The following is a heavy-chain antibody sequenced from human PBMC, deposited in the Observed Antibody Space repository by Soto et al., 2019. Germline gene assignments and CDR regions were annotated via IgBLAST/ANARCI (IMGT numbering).Heavy chain of an antibody. J-gene: IGHJ3*02. CDR2: INSDGSST. CDR3: ARAYYGDYFAFDI. V-gene: IGHV3-74*01. D-gene: IGHD4-17*01. Sequence: GGSLRLSCAASGFTFSSYWMHWVRQAPGKGLVWVSRINSDGSSTSYADSVKGRFTISRDNAKNTLYLQMNSLRAEYTAVYYCARAYYGDYFAFDIWGQGTMVTVSS. CDR1: GFTFSSYW.